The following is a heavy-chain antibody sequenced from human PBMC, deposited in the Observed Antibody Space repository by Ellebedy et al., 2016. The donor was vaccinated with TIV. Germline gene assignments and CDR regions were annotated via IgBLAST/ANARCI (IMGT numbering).Heavy chain of an antibody. CDR1: GFTFSTSW. J-gene: IGHJ2*01. Sequence: GGSLRLSCAASGFTFSTSWMSWVRQAPGKGLGWVANIKHDGSETHYVDSVKGRFTISRDDAKNSLYLQMNSLREEDTAVYYCARDRGRDAQTYRYFDLWGRGTLVTVSS. CDR2: IKHDGSET. D-gene: IGHD5-24*01. V-gene: IGHV3-7*01. CDR3: ARDRGRDAQTYRYFDL.